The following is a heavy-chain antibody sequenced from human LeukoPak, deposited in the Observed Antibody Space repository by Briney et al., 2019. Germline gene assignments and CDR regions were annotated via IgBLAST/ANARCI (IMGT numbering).Heavy chain of an antibody. CDR2: ISYDGSNK. V-gene: IGHV3-30-3*01. J-gene: IGHJ4*02. CDR1: GSSISSSY. D-gene: IGHD2-2*01. Sequence: LSLTCTVSGSSISSSYYWGWVRQAPGKGLEWVAVISYDGSNKYYADSVKGRFTISRDNSKNTLYLQMNSLRAEDTAVYYCARDPHCSSTSCQGDYWGQGTLVTVSS. CDR3: ARDPHCSSTSCQGDY.